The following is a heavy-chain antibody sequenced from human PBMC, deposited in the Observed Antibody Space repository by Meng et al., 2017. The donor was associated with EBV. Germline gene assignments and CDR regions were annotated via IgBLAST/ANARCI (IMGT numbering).Heavy chain of an antibody. Sequence: QVQLVQSGAEVKKPGSSGKVSCKASGGTFGSYAISWVRQAPGQGLEWMGGIIPIFGTANYAQKFQGRVTITADKSTSTAYMGLSSLRSEDTAVYYCARAEIAAAGRLDYWGQGTLVTVSS. D-gene: IGHD6-13*01. J-gene: IGHJ4*02. CDR1: GGTFGSYA. V-gene: IGHV1-69*06. CDR2: IIPIFGTA. CDR3: ARAEIAAAGRLDY.